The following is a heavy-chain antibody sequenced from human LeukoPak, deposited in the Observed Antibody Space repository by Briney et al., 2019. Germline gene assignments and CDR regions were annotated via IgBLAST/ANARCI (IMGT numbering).Heavy chain of an antibody. J-gene: IGHJ4*02. V-gene: IGHV3-30*02. CDR2: IRYDGGEK. D-gene: IGHD3-22*01. Sequence: GGSLRLSCAASGYSFNDYGMHWARRAPGKGLEWVAFIRYDGGEKHYADSVTGRFTISRDNAKNTLYLQMNSLRAEDTAVYYCAKGNTYYYDSSGNWGQGTLVTVSS. CDR3: AKGNTYYYDSSGN. CDR1: GYSFNDYG.